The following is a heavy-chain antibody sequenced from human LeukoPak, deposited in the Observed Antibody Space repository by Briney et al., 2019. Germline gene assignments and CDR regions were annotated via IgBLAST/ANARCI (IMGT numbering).Heavy chain of an antibody. CDR3: ARDPVVATIHYYYYYGMDV. CDR2: ISAYNGNT. D-gene: IGHD5-12*01. Sequence: AASVKVSCEASGYTFTSYGISWVRQAPGQGLEWMGWISAYNGNTNYAQKLQGRVTMTTDTSTSTAYMELRSLRSDDTAVYYCARDPVVATIHYYYYYGMDVWGQGTTVTVSS. V-gene: IGHV1-18*01. J-gene: IGHJ6*02. CDR1: GYTFTSYG.